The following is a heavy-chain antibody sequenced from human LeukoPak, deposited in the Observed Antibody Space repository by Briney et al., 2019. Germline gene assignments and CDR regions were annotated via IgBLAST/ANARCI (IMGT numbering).Heavy chain of an antibody. D-gene: IGHD6-19*01. Sequence: AGGSLRLSCVASGFTFSSYAMSWVRQAPGKGLEWVSAISGSGGSTYYADSVKGRFTTSRDNSKNTLYLQMNSLRAEDTAVYYCAKDSVRIAVAPYYFDYWGQGTLVTVSS. J-gene: IGHJ4*02. V-gene: IGHV3-23*01. CDR2: ISGSGGST. CDR1: GFTFSSYA. CDR3: AKDSVRIAVAPYYFDY.